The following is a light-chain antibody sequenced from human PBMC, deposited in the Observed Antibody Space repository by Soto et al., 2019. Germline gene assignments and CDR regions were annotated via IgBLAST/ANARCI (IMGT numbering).Light chain of an antibody. CDR1: QSVSSN. CDR3: QQYNNWPPT. Sequence: EIVMTQSPATLSVPPGERATLSCRASQSVSSNLAWYQQKPGQAPRLLIYGASTRATGVPARFSDSGSETEFSLTISSLQSEDFAVYYCQQYNNWPPTFGQGTRLEI. V-gene: IGKV3-15*01. CDR2: GAS. J-gene: IGKJ5*01.